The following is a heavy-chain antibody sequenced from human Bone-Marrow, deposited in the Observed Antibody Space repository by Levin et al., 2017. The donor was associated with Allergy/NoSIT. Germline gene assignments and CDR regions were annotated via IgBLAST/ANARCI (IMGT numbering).Heavy chain of an antibody. CDR1: GFTFRTQD. J-gene: IGHJ4*02. Sequence: GGSLRLSCVGSGFTFRTQDMHWVRQAPGKGLEWLAFISYGGTQKIYANSVEGRLTISRDNWKNTLYLEMNSLTVEDTGIYYCAQDLLSSIDSWGQGTLVTVSS. CDR2: ISYGGTQK. V-gene: IGHV3-30*18. CDR3: AQDLLSSIDS. D-gene: IGHD3-10*02.